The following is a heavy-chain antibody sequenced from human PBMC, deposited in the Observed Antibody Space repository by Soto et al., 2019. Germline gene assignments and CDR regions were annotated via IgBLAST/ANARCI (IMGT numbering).Heavy chain of an antibody. V-gene: IGHV4-30-4*01. CDR3: ARAPSVGATHYYYYYGMDV. J-gene: IGHJ6*02. D-gene: IGHD1-26*01. CDR1: GGSISSGDYY. Sequence: PSETLSLTCTVSGGSISSGDYYWSWIRQPPGKGLEWIGYIYYSGSTYYNPSLKSRVTISVDTSKNQFSLKLSSVTAADTAVYYCARAPSVGATHYYYYYGMDVWGQGTTVTAP. CDR2: IYYSGST.